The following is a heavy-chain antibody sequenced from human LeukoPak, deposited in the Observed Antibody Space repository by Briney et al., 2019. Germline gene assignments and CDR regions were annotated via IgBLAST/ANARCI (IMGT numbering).Heavy chain of an antibody. Sequence: GSLRLSCAASGFTFSSYAMSWIRQAPGKGLEWVSGISTSGGSTYYTDSVKGRFTISRDNSKSTLYLHMNSLRADDTAVYYCAKPVYGSGSPDYWGQGTLVTVSS. V-gene: IGHV3-23*01. J-gene: IGHJ4*02. D-gene: IGHD3-10*01. CDR1: GFTFSSYA. CDR2: ISTSGGST. CDR3: AKPVYGSGSPDY.